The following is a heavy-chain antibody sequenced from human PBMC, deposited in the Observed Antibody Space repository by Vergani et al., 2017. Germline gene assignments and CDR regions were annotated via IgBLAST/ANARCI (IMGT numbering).Heavy chain of an antibody. Sequence: EVQLVESGGGLVQPGGSLRLSCAASGFTFSSYWMSWVRSAPGKGLEWVANIKHDGREKYYVESGKGRFTISRDNAKNSLYLQMNSLRAEDRAVYYCARDLRCSSTSCSPGYWGQGTLVTVSS. V-gene: IGHV3-7*01. CDR1: GFTFSSYW. J-gene: IGHJ4*02. CDR3: ARDLRCSSTSCSPGY. D-gene: IGHD2-2*01. CDR2: IKHDGREK.